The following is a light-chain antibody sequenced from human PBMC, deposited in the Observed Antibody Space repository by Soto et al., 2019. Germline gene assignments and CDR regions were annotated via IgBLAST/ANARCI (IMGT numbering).Light chain of an antibody. J-gene: IGKJ1*01. Sequence: DIQLTQSPSLLSASVGDRVTITCRASQGISSYLAWYQQKPGKAPKVLIYAASTLQSGVPSRFSGSGSGTEFTLTIRSLQPEYFATYYCQQLNSFPRTFGQGTKVEIK. CDR3: QQLNSFPRT. CDR2: AAS. CDR1: QGISSY. V-gene: IGKV1-9*01.